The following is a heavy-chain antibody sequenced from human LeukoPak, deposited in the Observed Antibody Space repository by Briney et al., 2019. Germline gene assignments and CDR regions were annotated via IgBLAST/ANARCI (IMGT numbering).Heavy chain of an antibody. CDR1: GITFSSYA. Sequence: GGSLRLPCAASGITFSSYAMSWVRQAPEKGLEWVSGISGSGGITYYAGSVKGRFTVSRDNSNNTLYLQMNSLRAEDTAVYYCAKHRLITVVSSADYWGQGALVIVSS. V-gene: IGHV3-23*01. D-gene: IGHD4-23*01. J-gene: IGHJ4*02. CDR2: ISGSGGIT. CDR3: AKHRLITVVSSADY.